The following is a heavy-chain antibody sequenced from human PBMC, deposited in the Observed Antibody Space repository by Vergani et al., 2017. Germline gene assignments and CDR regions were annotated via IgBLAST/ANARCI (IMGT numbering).Heavy chain of an antibody. CDR2: ISWDGGST. CDR3: AKDSAELTGYYYYYMDV. J-gene: IGHJ6*03. Sequence: EVQLVESGGVVVQPGGSLRLSCAASGFTFDDYTMHWVRQAPGKGLEWVSLISWDGGSTNYADSVKGRFTISRDNSKNSLYLQMNSLRTEDTALYYCAKDSAELTGYYYYYMDVWGKGTTVTVSS. CDR1: GFTFDDYT. D-gene: IGHD7-27*01. V-gene: IGHV3-43*01.